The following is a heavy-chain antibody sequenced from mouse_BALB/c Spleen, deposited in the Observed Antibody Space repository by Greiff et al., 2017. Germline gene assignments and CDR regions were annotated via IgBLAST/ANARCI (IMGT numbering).Heavy chain of an antibody. CDR1: GFTFSSFG. CDR2: ISSGSSTI. D-gene: IGHD6-1*01. J-gene: IGHJ3*01. Sequence: EVQLVESGGGLVQPGGSRKLSCAASGFTFSSFGMHWVRQAPEKGLEWVAYISSGSSTIYYADKVKGRFTISRDNPKNTLFLQMTSLRSEDTAMYYCAREGAVAYWGQGTLVTVSA. CDR3: AREGAVAY. V-gene: IGHV5-17*02.